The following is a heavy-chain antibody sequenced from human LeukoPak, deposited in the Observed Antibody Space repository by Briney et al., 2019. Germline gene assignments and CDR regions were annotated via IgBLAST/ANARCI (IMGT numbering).Heavy chain of an antibody. Sequence: SVKVSCKASGGTFSSHAISWVRQAPGQGLEWMGGIIPISGTTNYAQRFQDRISIIADESTSTVYMDLSSLRSEDTAIYYCARDFEDVDNYYGMDVWGQGTTVTVSS. CDR2: IIPISGTT. V-gene: IGHV1-69*13. CDR1: GGTFSSHA. D-gene: IGHD2-15*01. CDR3: ARDFEDVDNYYGMDV. J-gene: IGHJ6*02.